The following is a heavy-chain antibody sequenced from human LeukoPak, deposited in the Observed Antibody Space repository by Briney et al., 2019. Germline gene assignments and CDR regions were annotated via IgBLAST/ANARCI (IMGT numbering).Heavy chain of an antibody. V-gene: IGHV4-4*07. Sequence: SETLSLTCTVSGGSISSYYWSWIRQPAGKGLEWIGRIYTSGSTNYNPSLKSRVTISVDTSKNQFSLKLSSVTAADTAVYYCARDQDYYGSGSYGPDHWGQGILVTVSS. CDR3: ARDQDYYGSGSYGPDH. J-gene: IGHJ5*02. CDR1: GGSISSYY. D-gene: IGHD3-10*01. CDR2: IYTSGST.